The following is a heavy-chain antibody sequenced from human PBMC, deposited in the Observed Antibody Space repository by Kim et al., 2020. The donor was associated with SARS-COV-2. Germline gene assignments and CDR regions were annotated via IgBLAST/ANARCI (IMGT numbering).Heavy chain of an antibody. CDR2: GSEK. J-gene: IGHJ4*02. CDR3: ARGLELAF. Sequence: GSEKYNVDSVNGRFTISRDNAKNTLYLQMHSLRAEDTAVYYCARGLELAFWGQGTLVTVSS. D-gene: IGHD3-10*01. V-gene: IGHV3-7*01.